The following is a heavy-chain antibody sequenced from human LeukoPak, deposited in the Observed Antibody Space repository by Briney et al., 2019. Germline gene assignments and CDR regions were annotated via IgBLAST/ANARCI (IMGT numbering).Heavy chain of an antibody. J-gene: IGHJ4*02. V-gene: IGHV3-21*01. CDR2: ISGSSSYI. CDR3: ARGDTTMVCDYVH. CDR1: GFTFSSYN. D-gene: IGHD4-23*01. Sequence: PAGYLRLSCVASGFTFSSYNMNWVRQAPGKGPEWVSSISGSSSYIYYADSVKGRFTMSRDNAKNSLFLQMNSLRAEDTAVYYCARGDTTMVCDYVHWGQRTIVSVCS.